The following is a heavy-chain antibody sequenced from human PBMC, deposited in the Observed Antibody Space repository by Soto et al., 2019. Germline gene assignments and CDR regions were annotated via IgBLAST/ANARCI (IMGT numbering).Heavy chain of an antibody. V-gene: IGHV3-23*01. J-gene: IGHJ4*01. CDR1: GFTFSNYV. D-gene: IGHD2-15*01. CDR3: TRGSHYHCSGNTCPEEN. Sequence: EVQLLESGGGLVQPGGSLRLSCAASGFTFSNYVMSWVRQAPGKGLEWVSNINGDAGRTSYADSVKGRVTIFSDNSRSTLYLQMNSLRAEDTAVYHCTRGSHYHCSGNTCPEENWGHGNLVTVSS. CDR2: INGDAGRT.